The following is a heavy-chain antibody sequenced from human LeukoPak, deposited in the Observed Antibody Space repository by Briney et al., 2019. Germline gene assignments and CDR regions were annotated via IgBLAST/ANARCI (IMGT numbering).Heavy chain of an antibody. CDR1: GFTFDDYA. J-gene: IGHJ6*03. CDR2: ISWNSGSI. D-gene: IGHD3-10*01. CDR3: AKDTPSGYYYGSGRLRIYYYYMGV. Sequence: PGGSLRLSCAASGFTFDDYAMHWVRQAPGKGLEWVSGISWNSGSIGYADSVEGRFTISRDNAKISLYLQMNSLRAEDTALYYCAKDTPSGYYYGSGRLRIYYYYMGVWGKGTTVTISS. V-gene: IGHV3-9*01.